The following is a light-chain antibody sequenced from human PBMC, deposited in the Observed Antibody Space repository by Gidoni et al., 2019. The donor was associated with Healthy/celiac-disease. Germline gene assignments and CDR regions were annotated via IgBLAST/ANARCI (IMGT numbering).Light chain of an antibody. J-gene: IGKJ3*01. Sequence: DIQMTQSPSSLSASVGDRVTITCRASQGISNYLAWYQQKPGKVPKLLIYAASTLQSGVPARFSGSGSGTDFTLTISSLQPEDVATYYCQKYNRAPPICTFGPGTKVDIK. CDR2: AAS. CDR1: QGISNY. V-gene: IGKV1-27*01. CDR3: QKYNRAPPICT.